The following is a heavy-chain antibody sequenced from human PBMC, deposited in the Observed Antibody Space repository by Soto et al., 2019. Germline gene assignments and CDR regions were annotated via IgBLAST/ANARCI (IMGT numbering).Heavy chain of an antibody. D-gene: IGHD3-22*01. J-gene: IGHJ4*02. V-gene: IGHV4-31*03. CDR2: IYYSGST. Sequence: PSETLSLTCTVSGGSISSGGYYWSWIRQHPEKGLEWIGYIYYSGSTYYNPSLKSRVTISVDTSKNQFSLKLSSVTAADTAVYYCARDRDSSGYPYYFDYWGQGTLVTVSS. CDR1: GGSISSGGYY. CDR3: ARDRDSSGYPYYFDY.